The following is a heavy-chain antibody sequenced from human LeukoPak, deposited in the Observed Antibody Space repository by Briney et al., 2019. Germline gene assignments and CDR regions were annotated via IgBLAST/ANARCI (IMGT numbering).Heavy chain of an antibody. CDR1: GFTFSDYY. V-gene: IGHV3-11*01. Sequence: GGSLTLSCAASGFTFSDYYMSWIRQAPGKGLEWVSYISSTGNSIFYADSVKGRFTISRDNAKNSLSLQLNSLRAEDTAVYYCAKGGLRYDYWFDHWGQGTLVTVSS. CDR3: AKGGLRYDYWFDH. D-gene: IGHD3-9*01. J-gene: IGHJ5*02. CDR2: ISSTGNSI.